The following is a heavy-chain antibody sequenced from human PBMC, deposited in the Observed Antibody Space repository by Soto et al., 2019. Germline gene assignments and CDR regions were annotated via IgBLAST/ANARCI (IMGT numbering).Heavy chain of an antibody. Sequence: EVQLVQSGAEEKKPGEFLKISCQGSGFTFMGYWIAWVRQMPGKGLEWMGIIDPADSETKYSPSFEGQVSISVDKSISTAYLQWSSLKASDTAMYYCARAYYDFYGLDVWGQGTAVRVSS. CDR3: ARAYYDFYGLDV. CDR2: IDPADSET. J-gene: IGHJ6*02. CDR1: GFTFMGYW. V-gene: IGHV5-51*01. D-gene: IGHD3-3*01.